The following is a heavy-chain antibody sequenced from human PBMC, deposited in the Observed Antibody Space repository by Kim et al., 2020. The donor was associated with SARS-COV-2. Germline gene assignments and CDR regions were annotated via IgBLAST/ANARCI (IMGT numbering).Heavy chain of an antibody. CDR3: TTCRYRWNYVGFDP. Sequence: GGSLRLSCAASGFTFSSAWMKWVRQAPGKGLEWVGHIKKNADGGTTDYAAPVKGRFTISRDDSKNTMYLQMNSLKTEDTSVYYCTTCRYRWNYVGFDPWGQGTLVTVSS. D-gene: IGHD1-7*01. J-gene: IGHJ5*02. CDR1: GFTFSSAW. V-gene: IGHV3-15*01. CDR2: IKKNADGGTT.